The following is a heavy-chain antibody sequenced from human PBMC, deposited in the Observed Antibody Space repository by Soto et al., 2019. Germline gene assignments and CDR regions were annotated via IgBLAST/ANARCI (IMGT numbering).Heavy chain of an antibody. J-gene: IGHJ4*02. CDR1: GFTYINYW. D-gene: IGHD2-8*02. CDR3: AKGPRSGTGENDYFAS. Sequence: EVQLVQSGAEVKKPGDSLKISCQGSGFTYINYWIDWVRQKPGKGLEWMGRIYPHDSDTRYGPSFQGQVTISADKSRRTAYLQLRSLKASDTAGYYCAKGPRSGTGENDYFASWGQGTQITVSS. CDR2: IYPHDSDT. V-gene: IGHV5-51*01.